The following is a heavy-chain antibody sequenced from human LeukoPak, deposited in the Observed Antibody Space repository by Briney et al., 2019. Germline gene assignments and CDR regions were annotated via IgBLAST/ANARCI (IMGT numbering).Heavy chain of an antibody. Sequence: ASVKVSCEASGYTFTSYDINWVRQATGQGLEWMGWMNPNSGNTGYAQKFQGRITMTRNTSISTAYMELSSLRSEDTAVYYCARVSDEYDFWSAVYYYGMDVWGQGTTVTVSS. D-gene: IGHD3-3*01. CDR1: GYTFTSYD. CDR3: ARVSDEYDFWSAVYYYGMDV. J-gene: IGHJ6*02. CDR2: MNPNSGNT. V-gene: IGHV1-8*01.